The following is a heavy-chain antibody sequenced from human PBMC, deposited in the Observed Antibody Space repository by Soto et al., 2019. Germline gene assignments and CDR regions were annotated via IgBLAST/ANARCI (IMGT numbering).Heavy chain of an antibody. J-gene: IGHJ4*02. CDR2: IIPIFGPA. CDR3: ARYLGEPQYSSFFDY. V-gene: IGHV1-69*01. CDR1: GGTFSSYA. D-gene: IGHD6-19*01. Sequence: QVQLVQSGAEVKKPGSSVKVSCKASGGTFSSYAISWVRQAPGQGLEWMGGIIPIFGPANYAQKFQGRVTITADDSTSTVYMELSSLRSEDTVVYYCARYLGEPQYSSFFDYWGQGTLVTVSS.